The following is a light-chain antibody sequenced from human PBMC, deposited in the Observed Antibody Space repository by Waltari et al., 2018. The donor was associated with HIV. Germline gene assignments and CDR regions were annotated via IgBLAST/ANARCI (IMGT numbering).Light chain of an antibody. Sequence: DIQVTQSPSSLSASVGDRVTITCRSSQSISRYLNWYQHKPGKAPQLLIYAASTLQSGVPSRFSGSGSGTDFTLTVSSLQPEDFATYYCQQSYNTPRTFGQGTKVEIK. CDR2: AAS. J-gene: IGKJ1*01. V-gene: IGKV1-39*01. CDR3: QQSYNTPRT. CDR1: QSISRY.